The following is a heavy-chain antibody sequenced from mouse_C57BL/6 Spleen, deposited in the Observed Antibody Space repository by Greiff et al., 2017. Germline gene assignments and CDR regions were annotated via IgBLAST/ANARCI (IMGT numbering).Heavy chain of an antibody. Sequence: VQLQQSGPELVKPGASVKIPCKASGYTFTDYNMDWVKQSHGKSLEWIGDINPNNGGTIYNQKFKGKATLTVDKSSSTAYMELRSLTSEDTAVYYCARTLGYYGTSGGYFDYWGQGTTLTVSA. CDR1: GYTFTDYN. D-gene: IGHD1-1*01. V-gene: IGHV1-18*01. CDR3: ARTLGYYGTSGGYFDY. CDR2: INPNNGGT. J-gene: IGHJ2*01.